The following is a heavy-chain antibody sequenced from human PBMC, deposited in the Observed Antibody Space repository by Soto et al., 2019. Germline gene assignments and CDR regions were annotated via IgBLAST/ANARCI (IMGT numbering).Heavy chain of an antibody. CDR2: INTDGSDT. CDR1: GFTFSNYW. J-gene: IGHJ4*02. CDR3: AKGRAVGTD. V-gene: IGHV3-74*01. D-gene: IGHD2-21*02. Sequence: VQLVESGGGLVQPGGSLRLSCAASGFTFSNYWMHWVRQAPGKGLVWLSRINTDGSDTFYADSVKGRFTISRDTPQKTWYLQMSSLRADDTAVYYCAKGRAVGTDWGQGTLVTVSS.